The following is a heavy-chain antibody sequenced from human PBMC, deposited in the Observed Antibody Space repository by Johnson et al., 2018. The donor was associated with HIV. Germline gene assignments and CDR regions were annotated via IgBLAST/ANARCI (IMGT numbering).Heavy chain of an antibody. CDR2: ISYDGSNK. CDR1: GFTFSSYA. D-gene: IGHD2-15*01. Sequence: VQLVESGGGLVQPVGSLRLSCAASGFTFSSYAMHWVRQAPGKGLEWVAVISYDGSNKYYADSVKGRFTISRDNSKNTLYLQMNSLRAEDTAVYYCARDLAALNAFDIWGQGTMVTVSS. J-gene: IGHJ3*02. CDR3: ARDLAALNAFDI. V-gene: IGHV3-30-3*01.